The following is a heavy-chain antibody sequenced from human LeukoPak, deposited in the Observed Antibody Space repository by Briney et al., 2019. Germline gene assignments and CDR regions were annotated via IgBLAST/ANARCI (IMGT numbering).Heavy chain of an antibody. CDR1: GYTFSSYS. Sequence: GGSLRLSCAASGYTFSSYSINWVRQAPGKGLEWVSSISVGSNYIYYADSVRGRFSISRDDARNSLYLQMDSLRGDDTAVYYCARLRRNSDRSGYYYYDYWGQGTLVTVSS. J-gene: IGHJ4*02. CDR3: ARLRRNSDRSGYYYYDY. CDR2: ISVGSNYI. V-gene: IGHV3-21*01. D-gene: IGHD3-22*01.